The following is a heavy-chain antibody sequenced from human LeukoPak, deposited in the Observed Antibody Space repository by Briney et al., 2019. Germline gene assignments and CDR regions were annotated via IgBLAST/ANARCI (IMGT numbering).Heavy chain of an antibody. V-gene: IGHV4-34*01. CDR2: INHSGST. CDR1: GGSFSGYY. J-gene: IGHJ4*02. D-gene: IGHD3-16*02. Sequence: PSETLSLTCAVYGGSFSGYYWSWIRQPPGKGLEWIGEINHSGSTNYNPSLKSRVTISVDTSKNQFSLKLSSVTAADTAGYYCARVKYDYVWGSYRDIDLTDYWGQGTLVTVSP. CDR3: ARVKYDYVWGSYRDIDLTDY.